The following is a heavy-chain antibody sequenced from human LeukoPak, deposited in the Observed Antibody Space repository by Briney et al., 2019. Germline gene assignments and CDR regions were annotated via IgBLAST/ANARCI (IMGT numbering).Heavy chain of an antibody. J-gene: IGHJ6*02. CDR2: IRSKANSYAT. CDR1: GFTFSSYS. Sequence: GGSLRLSCAASGFTFSSYSMNWVRQASGKGLEWVGRIRSKANSYATAYAASVKGRFTISRDDSKNTAYLQMNSLKTEDTAVYYCTSPYGMDVWGQGTTVTVSS. CDR3: TSPYGMDV. V-gene: IGHV3-73*01.